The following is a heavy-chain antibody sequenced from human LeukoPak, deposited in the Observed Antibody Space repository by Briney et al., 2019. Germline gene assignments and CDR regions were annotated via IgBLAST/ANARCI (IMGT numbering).Heavy chain of an antibody. CDR2: IIPILGIA. CDR3: ARTTHCSGGSCYSGSYYGMDV. J-gene: IGHJ6*02. CDR1: GGTFSSYA. D-gene: IGHD2-15*01. V-gene: IGHV1-69*04. Sequence: GASVKVSCKASGGTFSSYAISWVRQAPGQGLEWMGRIIPILGIANYAQKFQGRATITADKSTSTAYMELSSLRSEDTAVYYCARTTHCSGGSCYSGSYYGMDVWGQGTTVTVSS.